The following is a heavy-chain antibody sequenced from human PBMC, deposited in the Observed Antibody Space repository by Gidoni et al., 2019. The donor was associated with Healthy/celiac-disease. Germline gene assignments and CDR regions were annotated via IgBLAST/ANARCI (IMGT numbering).Heavy chain of an antibody. J-gene: IGHJ6*02. D-gene: IGHD3-22*01. Sequence: QVQLVQSGSEVKKPGSSVKVSCKASGGTFSSSAIRWVRQAPGQGLEWMGRIIPILGIANYAQKFQGRVTITADKSTSTAYMELSSLRSEDTAVYYCASISYYYDSSGQYYYYYGMDVWGQGTTVTVSS. CDR2: IIPILGIA. CDR3: ASISYYYDSSGQYYYYYGMDV. CDR1: GGTFSSSA. V-gene: IGHV1-69*09.